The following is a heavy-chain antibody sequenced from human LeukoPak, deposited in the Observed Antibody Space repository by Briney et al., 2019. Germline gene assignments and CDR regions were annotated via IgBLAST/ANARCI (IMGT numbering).Heavy chain of an antibody. V-gene: IGHV4-61*02. J-gene: IGHJ4*02. CDR3: ASGIYGSGSRD. D-gene: IGHD3-10*01. CDR1: GGSISSGSYY. CDR2: IYTSGST. Sequence: SETLSLTCTVSGGSISSGSYYWSWIRQPAGKGLEWIGRIYTSGSTNYNPSLKSRVTISVDTSKNQFSLKLSSVTAADTAVYYCASGIYGSGSRDWGQGTLVTVSS.